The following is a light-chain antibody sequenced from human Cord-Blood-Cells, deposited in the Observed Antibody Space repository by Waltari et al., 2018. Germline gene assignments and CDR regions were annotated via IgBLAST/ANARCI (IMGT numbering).Light chain of an antibody. V-gene: IGKV3-20*01. CDR1: QSVSSSY. CDR2: GAS. J-gene: IGKJ2*03. CDR3: QQYGSSPG. Sequence: EIVLTQSPGTLSLSPGERATLSCRASQSVSSSYLAWYQQKPGQAPRLRIYGASSRATGIPDRFSGSGSGTDFTLTISRLEPEDFAVYYCQQYGSSPGFGQGTKLEIK.